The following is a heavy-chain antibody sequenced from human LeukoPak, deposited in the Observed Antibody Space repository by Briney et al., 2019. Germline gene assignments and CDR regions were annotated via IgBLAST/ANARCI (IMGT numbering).Heavy chain of an antibody. CDR2: IGGRGGKK. J-gene: IGHJ4*02. Sequence: GGSLRLSRAASGFTFSTYAMTWVRQAPGKGLDWVSGIGGRGGKKYYADSVKGRFTISRDNSKNTVYLQMNRLRAEDTAVYYCAISGRGDILTGYYGDSTTGYWGQGTLVTVSS. CDR1: GFTFSTYA. V-gene: IGHV3-23*01. CDR3: AISGRGDILTGYYGDSTTGY. D-gene: IGHD3-9*01.